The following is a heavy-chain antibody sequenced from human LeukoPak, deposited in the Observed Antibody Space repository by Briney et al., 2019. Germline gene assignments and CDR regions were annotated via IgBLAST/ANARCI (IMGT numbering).Heavy chain of an antibody. V-gene: IGHV3-74*01. D-gene: IGHD3-22*01. J-gene: IGHJ1*01. Sequence: GGSLRLSCAASGFTFSRYWMHWVRQAPGKGLVWVSRIKSDGNTNYADSVKGRFTISRDNAKNTASLQMNSLRAEDTGVYFCARAPSEIGGYYPEYFRHWGQGTLVTVSS. CDR2: IKSDGNT. CDR3: ARAPSEIGGYYPEYFRH. CDR1: GFTFSRYW.